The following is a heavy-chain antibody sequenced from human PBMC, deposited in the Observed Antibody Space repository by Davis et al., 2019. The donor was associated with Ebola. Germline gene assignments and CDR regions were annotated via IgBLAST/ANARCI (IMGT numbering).Heavy chain of an antibody. CDR3: AKAHSSGWNWFDP. V-gene: IGHV3-30-3*01. CDR2: ISYDGSNK. J-gene: IGHJ5*02. Sequence: GESLKISCAASGFTFSSYAMSWVRQAPGKGLEWVAVISYDGSNKYYADSVKGRFTISRDNSKNTPYLQMNSLRAEDTAVYYCAKAHSSGWNWFDPWGQGTLVTVSS. D-gene: IGHD6-19*01. CDR1: GFTFSSYA.